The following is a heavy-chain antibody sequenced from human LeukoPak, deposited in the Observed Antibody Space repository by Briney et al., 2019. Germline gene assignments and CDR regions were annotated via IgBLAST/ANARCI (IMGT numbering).Heavy chain of an antibody. D-gene: IGHD2/OR15-2a*01. CDR2: IKQDGSEK. CDR3: ASLRISRTTFDY. V-gene: IGHV3-7*01. CDR1: GFTFSSYW. Sequence: GGTLRLSCAASGFTFSSYWMSWVRQAPGKGLEWVANIKQDGSEKYYVDSVKGRFTISRDNAKNSLYLQMNSLRAEDTAVYYCASLRISRTTFDYWGQGTLVTVSS. J-gene: IGHJ4*02.